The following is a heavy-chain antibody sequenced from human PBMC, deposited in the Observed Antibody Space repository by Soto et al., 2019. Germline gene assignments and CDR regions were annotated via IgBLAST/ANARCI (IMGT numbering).Heavy chain of an antibody. CDR2: ISYDGSNK. D-gene: IGHD1-26*01. J-gene: IGHJ4*02. Sequence: GGSLRLSCAASGFTFSSYGMHWVRQAPGKGLEWVAVISYDGSNKYYADSVKGRFTISRDNSKNTLYLQMNSLRAEDTAVYYCAKGAFGGATHGGYWGQGTLVTVSS. CDR1: GFTFSSYG. CDR3: AKGAFGGATHGGY. V-gene: IGHV3-30*18.